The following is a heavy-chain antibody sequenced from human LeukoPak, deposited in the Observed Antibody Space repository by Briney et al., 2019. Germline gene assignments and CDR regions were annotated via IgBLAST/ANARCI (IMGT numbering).Heavy chain of an antibody. J-gene: IGHJ5*02. CDR3: ARDGGSSWYRPGQNWFDP. CDR2: IIPIFGTA. CDR1: GGTFSSYA. V-gene: IGHV1-69*05. Sequence: SVKVSCKASGGTFSSYAISWVRQAPGQGLGWMGGIIPIFGTANYAQKFQGRVTITTDESTSTAYMELSSLRSEDTAVYYCARDGGSSWYRPGQNWFDPWGQGTLVTVSS. D-gene: IGHD6-13*01.